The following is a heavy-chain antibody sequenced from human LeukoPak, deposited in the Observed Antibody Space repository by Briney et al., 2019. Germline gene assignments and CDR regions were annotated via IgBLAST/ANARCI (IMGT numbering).Heavy chain of an antibody. V-gene: IGHV4-59*12. CDR3: ARVDGSCSGGSCPSGNWFDP. D-gene: IGHD2-15*01. Sequence: SETLSLTCTVSGGSISSYYWSWIRQPPGKGLEWIGSIYYSGSTYYNPSLKSRVTISVDTSKNQFSLKLSSVTAADTAVYYCARVDGSCSGGSCPSGNWFDPWGQGTLVIVSS. CDR2: IYYSGST. CDR1: GGSISSYY. J-gene: IGHJ5*02.